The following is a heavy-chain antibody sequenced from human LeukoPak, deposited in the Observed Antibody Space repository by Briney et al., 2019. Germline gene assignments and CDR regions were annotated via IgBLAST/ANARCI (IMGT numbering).Heavy chain of an antibody. CDR3: AVSGSPLDAFDI. CDR1: GGSITSSSSY. J-gene: IGHJ3*02. V-gene: IGHV4-39*01. CDR2: IYYSGST. D-gene: IGHD1-26*01. Sequence: PETLSLTCTVPGGSITSSSSYWGWIRHPPGKGLEWIGRIYYSGSTYYNPSLKRRATISVDTSKNQFSLKLSSLTAAATPVYYCAVSGSPLDAFDIWGKGTMVTVS.